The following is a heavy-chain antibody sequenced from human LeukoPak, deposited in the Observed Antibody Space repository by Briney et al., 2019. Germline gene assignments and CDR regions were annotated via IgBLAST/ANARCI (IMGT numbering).Heavy chain of an antibody. CDR3: ARDMTDWWFDP. CDR1: GGSVSSGGYY. Sequence: TSETLSLTCTVSGGSVSSGGYYWSWIRQHPGKGLEWIGYIYYSGSTHYNPSLKSRVTISVDTSKNQFSLKLSSVTAADTAVYYCARDMTDWWFDPWGQGTLVTVSS. CDR2: IYYSGST. D-gene: IGHD3-9*01. V-gene: IGHV4-31*03. J-gene: IGHJ5*02.